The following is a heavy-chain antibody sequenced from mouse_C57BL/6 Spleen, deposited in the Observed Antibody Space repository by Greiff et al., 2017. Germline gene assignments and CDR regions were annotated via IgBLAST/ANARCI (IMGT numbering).Heavy chain of an antibody. Sequence: QVQLQQPGAELVMPGASVKLSCKASGYTFTSYWMHWVKQRPGQGLEWIGEIDPSDSYTNYNQKFKGKSTLTVDKSSSTAYMQLSSLTSEDSAVYYCARRRLIHYFDYWGQGTTLTVAS. D-gene: IGHD2-3*01. CDR1: GYTFTSYW. CDR2: IDPSDSYT. J-gene: IGHJ2*01. CDR3: ARRRLIHYFDY. V-gene: IGHV1-69*01.